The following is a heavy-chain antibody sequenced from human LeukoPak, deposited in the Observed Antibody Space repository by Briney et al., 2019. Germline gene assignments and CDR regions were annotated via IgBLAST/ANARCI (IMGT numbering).Heavy chain of an antibody. CDR2: IIPILGIA. J-gene: IGHJ4*02. V-gene: IGHV1-69*04. CDR1: GGTFSSYA. D-gene: IGHD5-12*01. Sequence: GASVKVSCKASGGTFSSYAISWVRQAPGQGLEWMGRIIPILGIANYAQKFQGRVTITADKSTSTAYMELSSLRSEDTAVYYCAKSGYSGYDQLDYWGQGTLVTVSS. CDR3: AKSGYSGYDQLDY.